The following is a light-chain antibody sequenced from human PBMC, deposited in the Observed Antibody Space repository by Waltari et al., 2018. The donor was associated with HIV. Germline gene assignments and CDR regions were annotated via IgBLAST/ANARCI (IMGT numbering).Light chain of an antibody. V-gene: IGKV1-39*01. Sequence: QLTQSPSSLSASLGDKVTITCRASQNIKTRLNWYQMRPGKAPRLLIYGVSGRAAGVPSRFAGGGSGSDFTLTINNLQPEDFASYFCQQTYSVSITFGPGTRVEI. CDR2: GVS. CDR3: QQTYSVSIT. CDR1: QNIKTR. J-gene: IGKJ5*01.